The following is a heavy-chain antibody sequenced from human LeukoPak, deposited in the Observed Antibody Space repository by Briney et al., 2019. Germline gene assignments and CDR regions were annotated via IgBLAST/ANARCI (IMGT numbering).Heavy chain of an antibody. CDR1: VFTFSSYW. Sequence: PGGSLRLSCAASVFTFSSYWMHWVRQAPGKGVVWGSRINSDGSSTSYADSLKGRFTISRDNAKNTLYLQMNSLRAEDTAVYYCARGWLQFYYWGQGTLVTVSS. D-gene: IGHD5-24*01. CDR2: INSDGSST. J-gene: IGHJ4*02. CDR3: ARGWLQFYY. V-gene: IGHV3-74*01.